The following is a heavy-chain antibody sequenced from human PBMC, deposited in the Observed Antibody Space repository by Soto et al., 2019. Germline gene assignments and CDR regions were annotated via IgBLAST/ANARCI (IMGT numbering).Heavy chain of an antibody. V-gene: IGHV3-23*01. CDR1: GFTFRSYA. CDR2: ISGSGIST. J-gene: IGHJ2*01. Sequence: DVQLLESGGGLVQPGGSLRLSCAASGFTFRSYAMSWVRQAPGKGLEWVSGISGSGISTHYADSVKGRFTVSRNNSKNPLSLQMNSLRAEDTAVYNWAKEPVGPAWYFDLGGRCTLVTVSS. CDR3: AKEPVGPAWYFDL.